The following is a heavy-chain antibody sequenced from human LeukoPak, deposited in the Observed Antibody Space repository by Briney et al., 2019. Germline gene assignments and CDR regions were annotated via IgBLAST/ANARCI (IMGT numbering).Heavy chain of an antibody. Sequence: PSETLSLTCTVSGGSISSGGYYWSWIRQPPGMGLEWIGYIYHSGSTYYNPSLKSRVTISVDRSKNQFSLKLSSVTAADTAVYYCASNWKEVNFDYWGQGTLVTVSS. D-gene: IGHD1-20*01. CDR1: GGSISSGGYY. J-gene: IGHJ4*02. CDR3: ASNWKEVNFDY. V-gene: IGHV4-30-2*01. CDR2: IYHSGST.